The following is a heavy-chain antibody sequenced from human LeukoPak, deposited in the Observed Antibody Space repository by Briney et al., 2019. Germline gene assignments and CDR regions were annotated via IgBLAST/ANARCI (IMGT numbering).Heavy chain of an antibody. Sequence: PGGTLRLSCAASGFTFSGYGMSWVRQAPGKGLKWVSAISGSGGSTYYADSVKVRITISRDNSKNTLYLQMNSLRAEDTAVYYCAKGVGCCSGGSCQQFDYWGQGTLVTVSS. CDR1: GFTFSGYG. CDR3: AKGVGCCSGGSCQQFDY. V-gene: IGHV3-23*01. D-gene: IGHD2-15*01. J-gene: IGHJ4*02. CDR2: ISGSGGST.